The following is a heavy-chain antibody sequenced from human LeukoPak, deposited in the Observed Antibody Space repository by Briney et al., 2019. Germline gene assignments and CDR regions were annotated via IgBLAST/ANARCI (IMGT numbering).Heavy chain of an antibody. J-gene: IGHJ3*02. V-gene: IGHV4-59*01. CDR1: GGSISSYY. Sequence: PSETLSLTCTVSGGSISSYYWSWIRQPPGKGLEWIGYIYYSGSTNYNPSLKSRVTISVDTSKNQFSLKLSSVTAADTAVYYCARENLSGGSGRRDAFDIRGQGTMVTVSS. CDR2: IYYSGST. D-gene: IGHD3-10*01. CDR3: ARENLSGGSGRRDAFDI.